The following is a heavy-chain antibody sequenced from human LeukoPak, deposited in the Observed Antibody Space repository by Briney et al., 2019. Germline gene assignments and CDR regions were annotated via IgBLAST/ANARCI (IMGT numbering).Heavy chain of an antibody. Sequence: PSESLSLTCAVYGGSFSDYYWSWIRQPPGKGLEWIGEIYHSGSTKYNPSLKSRVTMSVDTSKNQFSLKLSSVTAADTAVYYCARDQFRTRGYFDYWGQGTLVTVSS. CDR2: IYHSGST. V-gene: IGHV4-34*01. J-gene: IGHJ4*02. CDR1: GGSFSDYY. D-gene: IGHD3-10*01. CDR3: ARDQFRTRGYFDY.